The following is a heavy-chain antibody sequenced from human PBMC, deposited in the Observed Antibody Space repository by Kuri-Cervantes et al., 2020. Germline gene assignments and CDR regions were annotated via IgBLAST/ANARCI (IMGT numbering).Heavy chain of an antibody. Sequence: GASLSPSGAAAGFTFSNAWMSWVRQAPGKGLEWVGLSKSESDGGTTDYAAPVKGRFTISIDDSKNTLYLQMNSLKTEDTAVYYCTTDGEGIAARDAFDIWGQGTMVTVSS. CDR3: TTDGEGIAARDAFDI. D-gene: IGHD6-6*01. V-gene: IGHV3-15*01. CDR1: GFTFSNAW. CDR2: SKSESDGGTT. J-gene: IGHJ3*02.